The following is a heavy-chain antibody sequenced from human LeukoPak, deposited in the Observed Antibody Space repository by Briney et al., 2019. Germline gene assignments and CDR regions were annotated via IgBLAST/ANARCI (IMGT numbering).Heavy chain of an antibody. J-gene: IGHJ6*03. V-gene: IGHV3-11*01. D-gene: IGHD6-19*01. CDR1: GFTFSDYY. CDR3: ARDSPQTGWLVLASLYYMDV. CDR2: ISSSGSTI. Sequence: GGSLRLSCAASGFTFSDYYMSWIRQAPGKGLEWVSYISSSGSTIYYADSVKGRFTISRDNAKNSLYLQMNSLRAEDTAVYYCARDSPQTGWLVLASLYYMDVWGKGPRSPSP.